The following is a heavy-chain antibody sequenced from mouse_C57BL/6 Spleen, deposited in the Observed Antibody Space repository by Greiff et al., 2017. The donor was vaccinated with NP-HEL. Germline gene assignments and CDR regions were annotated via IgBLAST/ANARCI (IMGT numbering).Heavy chain of an antibody. CDR3: ARDGSSPNWYFDV. Sequence: VQLQQSGPELVKPGASVKISCKASGYAFSSSWMNWVKQRPGKGLEWIGRIYPGDGDTNYNGKFKGKATLTADKSSSTAYMQLSSLTSEDSAVYFCARDGSSPNWYFDVWGTGTTVTVSS. CDR1: GYAFSSSW. D-gene: IGHD1-1*01. CDR2: IYPGDGDT. J-gene: IGHJ1*03. V-gene: IGHV1-82*01.